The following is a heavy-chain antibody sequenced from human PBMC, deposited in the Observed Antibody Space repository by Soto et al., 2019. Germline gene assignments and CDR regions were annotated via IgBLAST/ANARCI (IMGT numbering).Heavy chain of an antibody. CDR3: ARDSDYGDYEDYGMDV. CDR2: IYHSGST. CDR1: GGSISSGGYS. Sequence: KTSETLSLTCAVSGGSISSGGYSWSWIRQPPGKGLEWIGYIYHSGSTYYNPSLKSRVTISVDRSKNQFSLKLSSVTAADTAVYYCARDSDYGDYEDYGMDVWGQGTTVTVSS. J-gene: IGHJ6*02. D-gene: IGHD4-17*01. V-gene: IGHV4-30-2*01.